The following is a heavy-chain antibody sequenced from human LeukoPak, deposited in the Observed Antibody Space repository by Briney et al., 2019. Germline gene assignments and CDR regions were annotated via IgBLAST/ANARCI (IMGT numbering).Heavy chain of an antibody. Sequence: PGGSLRLSCAASGFTFSNYWMTWVRQAPGKGLEWVANIKQDGSEKYYVDSVKGRFTISRDNAKNSLYLQMNILRAEDTAVYYCAKDRSGYTFDDWGQGTLVTVSS. J-gene: IGHJ4*02. V-gene: IGHV3-7*05. CDR2: IKQDGSEK. CDR3: AKDRSGYTFDD. D-gene: IGHD5-18*01. CDR1: GFTFSNYW.